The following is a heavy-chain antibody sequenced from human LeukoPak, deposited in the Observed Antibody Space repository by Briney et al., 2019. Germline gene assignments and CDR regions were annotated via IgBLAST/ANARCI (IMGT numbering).Heavy chain of an antibody. CDR2: ISYDGSNK. V-gene: IGHV3-30*04. D-gene: IGHD2-15*01. CDR3: AREGVGCSGGSCYNWFDP. J-gene: IGHJ5*02. CDR1: GFTFSSYA. Sequence: PGGSLRLSCAASGFTFSSYAMHWVRQAPGKGLERVAVISYDGSNKYYADSVKGRFTISRDDSKNTLYLQMNSLRAEDTAVYYCAREGVGCSGGSCYNWFDPWGQGTLVTVSS.